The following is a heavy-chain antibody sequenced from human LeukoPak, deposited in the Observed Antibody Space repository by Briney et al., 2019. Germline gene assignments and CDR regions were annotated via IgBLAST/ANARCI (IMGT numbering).Heavy chain of an antibody. CDR1: GDSVSANSAA. V-gene: IGHV6-1*01. CDR2: TYYRSKWYN. D-gene: IGHD3-10*01. J-gene: IGHJ6*02. Sequence: SQTLSLTCAISGDSVSANSAAWNWVRQSPSRGLEWLGRTYYRSKWYNDYAVSVKSRITVNADTSSNQFSLQLDSVTPEDTAVYYCAGAGVYGSGTSSLIYLYGMDVWGQGTTVTVSS. CDR3: AGAGVYGSGTSSLIYLYGMDV.